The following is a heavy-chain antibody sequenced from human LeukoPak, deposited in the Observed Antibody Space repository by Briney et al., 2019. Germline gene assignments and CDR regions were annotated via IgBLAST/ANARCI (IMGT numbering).Heavy chain of an antibody. CDR1: GFTFSSYG. CDR3: ARDYTAGFLEWFRTYYYGMDV. J-gene: IGHJ6*02. D-gene: IGHD3-3*01. CDR2: IWYDGSNK. V-gene: IGHV3-33*08. Sequence: GRSLRLSCAASGFTFSSYGMHWVRQAPGKGLEWVAVIWYDGSNKYYADSVKGRFTISRDNSKNTLYLQMNSLRAEDTAVYYCARDYTAGFLEWFRTYYYGMDVWGQGTTVTVSS.